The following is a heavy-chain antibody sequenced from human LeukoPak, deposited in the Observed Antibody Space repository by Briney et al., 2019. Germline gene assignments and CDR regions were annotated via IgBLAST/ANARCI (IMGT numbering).Heavy chain of an antibody. CDR3: AKGGAPMTVTSGGGWFDP. CDR2: ISGSGGST. Sequence: TGGSLRLSCAASGFTFSSYAMSWVRQAPGKGLEWVSVISGSGGSTYYADSVKGRFTISRDNSKNTLWLQMNSLRAEDTAEYYCAKGGAPMTVTSGGGWFDPWGQGTLVTVSS. V-gene: IGHV3-23*01. CDR1: GFTFSSYA. J-gene: IGHJ5*02. D-gene: IGHD4-17*01.